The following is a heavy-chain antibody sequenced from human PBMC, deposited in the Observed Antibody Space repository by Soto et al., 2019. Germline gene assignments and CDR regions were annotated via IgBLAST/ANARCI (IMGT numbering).Heavy chain of an antibody. CDR2: IWYDGSNK. J-gene: IGHJ6*02. CDR3: ARGELYYDFWSGYSRNYYGMDV. Sequence: LSLSCAASGFTFSSYSMHWVRQAPGKGLEWVAVIWYDGSNKYYADSVKGRFTISRDNSKNTLYLQMNSLRAEDTAVYYCARGELYYDFWSGYSRNYYGMDVWGQGTTVTVSS. D-gene: IGHD3-3*01. V-gene: IGHV3-33*01. CDR1: GFTFSSYS.